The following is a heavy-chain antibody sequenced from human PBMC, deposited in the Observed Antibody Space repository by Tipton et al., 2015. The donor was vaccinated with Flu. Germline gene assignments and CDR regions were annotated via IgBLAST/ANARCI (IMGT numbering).Heavy chain of an antibody. CDR2: IYYSGSS. CDR3: ARRDYSNYVSDPKNWFDP. Sequence: TLSLTCTVSRGSISSGGAYWSWIRQHPGKGLEWIGCIYYSGSSYYNPSLESRVTISVDTSKNQFSPRLSSVTAADTAVYYCARRDYSNYVSDPKNWFDPWGQGTLVTVSS. V-gene: IGHV4-31*03. D-gene: IGHD4-11*01. J-gene: IGHJ5*02. CDR1: RGSISSGGAY.